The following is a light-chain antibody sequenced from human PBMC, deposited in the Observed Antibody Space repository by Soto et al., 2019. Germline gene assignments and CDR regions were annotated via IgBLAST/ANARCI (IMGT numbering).Light chain of an antibody. V-gene: IGLV2-14*01. J-gene: IGLJ2*01. CDR1: ISDVGGYNY. CDR3: SAYRSGSTVV. CDR2: EVT. Sequence: QSVLTQPASVSGSPGQSITISCTGTISDVGGYNYVSWYQQFSGKAPTLIIYEVTNRPSGSSNRFSGSKSGETASLTISGLRAEDGADYYCSAYRSGSTVVFGGGTKLTVL.